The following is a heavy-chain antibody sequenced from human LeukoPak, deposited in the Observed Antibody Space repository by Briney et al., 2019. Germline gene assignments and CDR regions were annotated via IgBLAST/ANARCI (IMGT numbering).Heavy chain of an antibody. D-gene: IGHD2-2*03. CDR1: GFIFSSYS. CDR2: ISSSSSYI. V-gene: IGHV3-21*01. CDR3: ASGGYCSSTSCPDY. J-gene: IGHJ4*02. Sequence: GGSLRLSCAASGFIFSSYSMNWVRQAPGKGLEWVSSISSSSSYIYYADSVKGRFTISRDNAKNLLYLQMNSLRAEDTAVYYCASGGYCSSTSCPDYWGQGTLVTVSS.